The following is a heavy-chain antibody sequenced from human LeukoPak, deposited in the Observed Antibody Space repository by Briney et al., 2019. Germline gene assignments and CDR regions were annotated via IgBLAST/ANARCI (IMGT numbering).Heavy chain of an antibody. CDR2: ISAYNGNT. Sequence: VASVKVSCKASGYTFTSYGISWVRQAPGQGLEWMGWISAYNGNTNYAQKLQGRVTMTTDTSTSTAYMELRSLRSDDTAVYYCARGGDYVRAHYYYYYMDVWGKGTTVTVSS. CDR3: ARGGDYVRAHYYYYYMDV. J-gene: IGHJ6*03. D-gene: IGHD4-17*01. CDR1: GYTFTSYG. V-gene: IGHV1-18*01.